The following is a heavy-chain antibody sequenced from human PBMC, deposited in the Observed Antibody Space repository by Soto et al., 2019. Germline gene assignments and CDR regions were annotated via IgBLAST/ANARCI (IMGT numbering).Heavy chain of an antibody. J-gene: IGHJ4*02. CDR2: IYYSGST. V-gene: IGHV4-39*01. CDR3: IFGVVIFGFDY. CDR1: GGSISSSSYY. D-gene: IGHD3-3*01. Sequence: SETLSLTCSVAGGSISSSSYYWGWIRQPPGKGLEWIGSIYYSGSTYYNPSLKSRVTISVDTSKNQFSLKLSSVTAADTAVYYAIFGVVIFGFDYWGQGTVVTVSS.